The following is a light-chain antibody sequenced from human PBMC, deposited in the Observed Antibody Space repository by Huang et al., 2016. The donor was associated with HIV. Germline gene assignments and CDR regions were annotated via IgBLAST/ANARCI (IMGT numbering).Light chain of an antibody. Sequence: VMTQSPATLSVSPGESATLSCGASQSIDTNLGGDQQKPGQSPRLRIFGASTRATGVPARFGGSGSGTEFTLTINSLQSEDFAIYYCQHYKKWPPAFGQGTKLEIK. CDR1: QSIDTN. CDR2: GAS. V-gene: IGKV3-15*01. CDR3: QHYKKWPPA. J-gene: IGKJ2*01.